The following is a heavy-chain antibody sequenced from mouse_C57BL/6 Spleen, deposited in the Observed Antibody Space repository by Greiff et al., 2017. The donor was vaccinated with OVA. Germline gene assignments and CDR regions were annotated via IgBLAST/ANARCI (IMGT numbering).Heavy chain of an antibody. V-gene: IGHV1-66*01. D-gene: IGHD2-1*01. CDR3: ARSRNYGYAMDY. CDR1: GYSFTSYY. CDR2: IYPGSGNT. Sequence: QVQLQQSGPELVKPGASVKISCKASGYSFTSYYIHWVKQRPGQGLEWIGWIYPGSGNTKYNEKFKGKATLTADTSSSTAYMQLSSLTSEDSAVYYCARSRNYGYAMDYWGQGTSVTVSS. J-gene: IGHJ4*01.